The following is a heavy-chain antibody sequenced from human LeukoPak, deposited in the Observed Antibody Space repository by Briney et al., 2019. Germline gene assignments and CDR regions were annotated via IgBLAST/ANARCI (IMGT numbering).Heavy chain of an antibody. CDR3: ARHSEGGDYYFRSFDI. J-gene: IGHJ3*02. CDR1: GGSFGSSSYY. CDR2: LYYSGSP. D-gene: IGHD2/OR15-2a*01. Sequence: PSETLSLTCTVSGGSFGSSSYYWGWIRQPPGKGLEWIGSLYYSGSPYYNPSLKSRITMSVNASKNQFSLNLSSVTAADTAVYLCARHSEGGDYYFRSFDIWGVGTMVTVSS. V-gene: IGHV4-39*01.